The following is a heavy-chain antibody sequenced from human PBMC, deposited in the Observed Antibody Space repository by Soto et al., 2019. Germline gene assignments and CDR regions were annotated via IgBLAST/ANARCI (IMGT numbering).Heavy chain of an antibody. CDR2: IIPIFGTA. CDR1: GGTFSSYA. CDR3: ARDLEAGCSSSAYVDY. Sequence: QVQLVQSGAEVKKPGSSVKVSCKASGGTFSSYAISWVRQAPGQGLEWMGGIIPIFGTANYAQKFQGRVTISADESTSTAYRELSRLRSEDTAVYYCARDLEAGCSSSAYVDYWGQGTLVTVSS. V-gene: IGHV1-69*01. D-gene: IGHD6-6*01. J-gene: IGHJ4*02.